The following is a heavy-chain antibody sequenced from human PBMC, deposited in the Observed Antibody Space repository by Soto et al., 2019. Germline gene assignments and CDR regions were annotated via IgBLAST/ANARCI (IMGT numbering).Heavy chain of an antibody. J-gene: IGHJ4*02. V-gene: IGHV2-5*02. CDR3: AHRLQSGYYYHGGTFNY. CDR1: GFSLSTSGVG. Sequence: QITLKESAPTLVKPTQTLTLTCTFSGFSLSTSGVGVGWIRQPPGKALECLALIYWDDDKRYSPSLKSRPTITMDTSKSQVVLTMTNMDPVDTGTYYCAHRLQSGYYYHGGTFNYWGQGALVTVSS. CDR2: IYWDDDK. D-gene: IGHD3-22*01.